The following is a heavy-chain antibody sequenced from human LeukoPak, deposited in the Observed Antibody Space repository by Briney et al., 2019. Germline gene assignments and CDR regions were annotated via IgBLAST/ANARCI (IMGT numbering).Heavy chain of an antibody. Sequence: PSETLSLTCTVTGGSISSYYWSWIRQPPGKGLEWIGNIYYRGGTNYNPSLKSRLTISVDTPKNQFSLKLSSVTAADTAVYYCATSKLQLFPFDYWGQGTLVTVSS. V-gene: IGHV4-59*08. J-gene: IGHJ4*02. CDR1: GGSISSYY. CDR3: ATSKLQLFPFDY. CDR2: IYYRGGT. D-gene: IGHD3-10*01.